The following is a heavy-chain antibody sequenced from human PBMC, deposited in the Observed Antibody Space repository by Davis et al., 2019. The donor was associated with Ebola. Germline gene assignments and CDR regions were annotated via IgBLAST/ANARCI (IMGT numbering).Heavy chain of an antibody. J-gene: IGHJ3*02. D-gene: IGHD3-22*01. CDR1: GYRFTSYY. CDR3: AREGGRYYDSSGYVFDI. Sequence: ASVKVSCKASGYRFTSYYMHWVRQAPGQGLEWMGIINPITGGTSYAQNFQVRVNMTRDTSTSTVYMELSSLRSEDTAVYYRAREGGRYYDSSGYVFDIWGQGTMVKVS. V-gene: IGHV1-46*01. CDR2: INPITGGT.